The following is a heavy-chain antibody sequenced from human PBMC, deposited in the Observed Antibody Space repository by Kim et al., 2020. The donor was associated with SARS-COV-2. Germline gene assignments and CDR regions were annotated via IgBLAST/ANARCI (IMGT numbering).Heavy chain of an antibody. V-gene: IGHV1-69*13. D-gene: IGHD6-19*01. Sequence: SVKVSCKASGGTFSSYAISWVRQAPGQGLEWMGGIIPIFGTANYAQKFQGRVTITADESTSTAYMELSSLRSEDTAVYYCARVGSIAVAGTALLDYWGQGTLVTVSS. J-gene: IGHJ4*02. CDR1: GGTFSSYA. CDR2: IIPIFGTA. CDR3: ARVGSIAVAGTALLDY.